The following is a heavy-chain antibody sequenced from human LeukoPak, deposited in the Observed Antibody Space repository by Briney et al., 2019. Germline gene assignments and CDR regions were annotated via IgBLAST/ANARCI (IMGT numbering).Heavy chain of an antibody. J-gene: IGHJ6*04. V-gene: IGHV3-30*04. CDR1: GFTFSSYA. D-gene: IGHD4-17*01. CDR2: ISYDGSNK. Sequence: GRSLRLSRAASGFTFSSYAMHWVRQAPGKGLEWVAVISYDGSNKYYADSVKGRFTISRDNSKNTLYLQMNSLRAEDTAVYYCARVRYGDYVDSYYGMDVWGKGTTVTVSS. CDR3: ARVRYGDYVDSYYGMDV.